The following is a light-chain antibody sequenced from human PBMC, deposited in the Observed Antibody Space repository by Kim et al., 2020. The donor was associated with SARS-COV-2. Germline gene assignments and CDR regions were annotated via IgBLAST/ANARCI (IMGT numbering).Light chain of an antibody. CDR3: SSYTSSSTYWV. Sequence: QSITISSTGTSSDVGGYNYVSWYQQHPGKAPKVMIYDVSKRPSGVSDRFSGSKSGNTTSLTISGLQAEDEADYYCSSYTSSSTYWVFGGGTQLTVL. V-gene: IGLV2-14*03. J-gene: IGLJ3*02. CDR1: SSDVGGYNY. CDR2: DVS.